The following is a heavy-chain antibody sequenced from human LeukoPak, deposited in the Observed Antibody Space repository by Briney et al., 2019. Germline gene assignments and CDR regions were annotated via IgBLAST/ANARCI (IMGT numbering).Heavy chain of an antibody. V-gene: IGHV4-4*02. CDR2: IYHGGST. CDR3: ARGDVVVRYFDY. Sequence: SETLSLTCAVSGGSISSSNWWSWVRQPPGKGLEWIGEIYHGGSTNYNPSLKSRATISVDKSKNQFSLKLSSVTAADTAVYYCARGDVVVRYFDYWGQGTLVTVSS. J-gene: IGHJ4*02. CDR1: GGSISSSNW. D-gene: IGHD2-21*01.